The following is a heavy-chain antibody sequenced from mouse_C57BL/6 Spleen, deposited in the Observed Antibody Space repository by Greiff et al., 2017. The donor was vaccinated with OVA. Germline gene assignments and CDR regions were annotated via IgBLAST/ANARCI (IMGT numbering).Heavy chain of an antibody. Sequence: QVQLQQPGTELVKPGASVKLSCKASGYTFTSYWMHWVKQRPGQGLEWIGNINPSNGGTNYNEKFKSKATLTVDKSSSTAYMQLSSLTSEDSAVYYCARDFITTVVTHYFDDWGQGTTLTVSS. CDR3: ARDFITTVVTHYFDD. V-gene: IGHV1-53*01. CDR2: INPSNGGT. J-gene: IGHJ2*01. CDR1: GYTFTSYW. D-gene: IGHD1-1*01.